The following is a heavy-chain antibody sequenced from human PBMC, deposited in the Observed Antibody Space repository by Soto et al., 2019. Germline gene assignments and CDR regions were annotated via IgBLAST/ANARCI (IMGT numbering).Heavy chain of an antibody. V-gene: IGHV1-18*01. Sequence: ASVKVSCKASGYNFVTFGVSWVRQAPGRGLEWMGWITPDKGNTNYAQKFQGRVTTTTDTSTSTAYMELSRLRSDDTALFYCARAMGSSWDYYYYMDVWGKGTTVTVSS. CDR1: GYNFVTFG. CDR3: ARAMGSSWDYYYYMDV. D-gene: IGHD6-13*01. J-gene: IGHJ6*03. CDR2: ITPDKGNT.